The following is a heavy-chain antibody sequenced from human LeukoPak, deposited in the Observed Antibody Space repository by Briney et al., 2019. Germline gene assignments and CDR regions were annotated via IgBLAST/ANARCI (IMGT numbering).Heavy chain of an antibody. V-gene: IGHV4-59*08. CDR3: ARPTMEYSRSWYGSNY. J-gene: IGHJ4*02. D-gene: IGHD6-13*01. CDR2: ISYSGST. Sequence: PSETLSLTCTVSGGSLSSYYWSWVRQLPGKWLEWIGYISYSGSTNYNPSLKSRVTISVDTSKTQFSLTLSSVTAADTAVYYCARPTMEYSRSWYGSNYSGEGTLVT. CDR1: GGSLSSYY.